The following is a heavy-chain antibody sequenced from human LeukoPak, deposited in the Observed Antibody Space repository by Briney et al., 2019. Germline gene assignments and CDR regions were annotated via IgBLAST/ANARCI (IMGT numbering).Heavy chain of an antibody. Sequence: PGGSLRLSCAASGFTFSSYAMSWVRQAPGKGLEWVSAISGSGGSTYYADSVKGRFTISRDNSKNTLYLQMNSLRAEDTAVYYCAKLPGRVGTVASDYWGQGTLVTVSS. CDR1: GFTFSSYA. J-gene: IGHJ4*02. CDR2: ISGSGGST. V-gene: IGHV3-23*01. CDR3: AKLPGRVGTVASDY. D-gene: IGHD6-19*01.